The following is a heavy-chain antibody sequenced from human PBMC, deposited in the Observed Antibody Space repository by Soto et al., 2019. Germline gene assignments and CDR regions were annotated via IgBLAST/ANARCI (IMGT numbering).Heavy chain of an antibody. CDR2: IGTQHDT. Sequence: EVQLVESGGGLVQPGGSLRLSCAASGFTFSAYDMHWVRQATGKGLEWVSAIGTQHDTYYPDSVKGRFTISRENAKNSLYLQMNSLGAGDTGLYYCARKAFSWHGGGGWFDPWGQGTLVTVSS. J-gene: IGHJ5*02. D-gene: IGHD3-16*01. CDR1: GFTFSAYD. V-gene: IGHV3-13*01. CDR3: ARKAFSWHGGGGWFDP.